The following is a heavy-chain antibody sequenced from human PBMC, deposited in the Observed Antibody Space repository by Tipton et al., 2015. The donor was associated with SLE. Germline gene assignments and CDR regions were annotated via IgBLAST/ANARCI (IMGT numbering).Heavy chain of an antibody. V-gene: IGHV4-38-2*01. Sequence: GLVKPSETLSLKCAVSGYSISAGYYWGWVRQPPGKGLEWIGAIYYSGTTFYNPSFKSRVTISVDTSNNEFSLKLSSVTAADTAVYFCARQDLGRAATLTFDIWGLGTLVTVSS. J-gene: IGHJ4*02. CDR3: ARQDLGRAATLTFDI. CDR1: GYSISAGYY. CDR2: IYYSGTT. D-gene: IGHD6-25*01.